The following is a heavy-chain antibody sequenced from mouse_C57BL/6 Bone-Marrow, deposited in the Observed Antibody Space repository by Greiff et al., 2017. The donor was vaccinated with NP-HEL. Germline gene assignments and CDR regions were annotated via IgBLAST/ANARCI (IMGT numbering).Heavy chain of an antibody. CDR2: IDPSDSYT. V-gene: IGHV1-50*01. J-gene: IGHJ3*01. D-gene: IGHD2-3*01. CDR3: ARGGWLLRLFAY. Sequence: VQLQQPGAELVKPGASVKLSCKASGYTFTSYWMQWVKQRPGQGLEWIGEIDPSDSYTNYNQKFKGKATLTVDTSSSTAYMQLSSLTSEDSAVYYCARGGWLLRLFAYWGQGTLVTVSA. CDR1: GYTFTSYW.